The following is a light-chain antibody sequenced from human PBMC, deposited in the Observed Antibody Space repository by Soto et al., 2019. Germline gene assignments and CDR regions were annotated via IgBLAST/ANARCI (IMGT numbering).Light chain of an antibody. CDR1: SSNIGTGYD. V-gene: IGLV1-40*01. CDR2: SNV. J-gene: IGLJ1*01. CDR3: QSYDSSLSSYV. Sequence: QLVLTQPPSVSAAPGQRVTISCTGSSSNIGTGYDVHWYQQLPGTAPKLLIYSNVNRPSGVPDRFSGSKSGASASLSITELQAEDEADYYCQSYDSSLSSYVFGTGTKLTVL.